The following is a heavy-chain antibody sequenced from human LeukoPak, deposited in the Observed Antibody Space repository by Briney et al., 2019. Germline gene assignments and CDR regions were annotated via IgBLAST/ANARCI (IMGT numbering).Heavy chain of an antibody. CDR3: AREGPTYYYDSSGYYSDY. V-gene: IGHV3-21*01. Sequence: PGGSLRLSCAASGFTFSDYYMSWVRQAPGKGLEWVSSISSSSSYIYYADSVKGRFTISRDNAKNSLYLQMNSLRAEDTAVYYCAREGPTYYYDSSGYYSDYWGQGTLVTVSS. CDR1: GFTFSDYY. CDR2: ISSSSSYI. D-gene: IGHD3-22*01. J-gene: IGHJ4*02.